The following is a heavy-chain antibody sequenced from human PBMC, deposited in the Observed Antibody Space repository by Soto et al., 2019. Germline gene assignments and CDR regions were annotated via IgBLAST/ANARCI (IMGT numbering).Heavy chain of an antibody. Sequence: GGSLRLSCAASGFTFSSYAMHWVRQAPGKGLEWVAVISYDGNNKYYADTVKGRFTIYRDNSKNTLYLQKNSMRAEDTAVYYCARDRRPFTSFLQDYWGQGTLVTVSS. CDR1: GFTFSSYA. V-gene: IGHV3-30-3*01. CDR2: ISYDGNNK. D-gene: IGHD3-3*01. J-gene: IGHJ4*02. CDR3: ARDRRPFTSFLQDY.